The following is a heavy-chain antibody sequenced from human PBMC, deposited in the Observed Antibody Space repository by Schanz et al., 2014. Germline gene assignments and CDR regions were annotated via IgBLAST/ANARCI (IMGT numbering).Heavy chain of an antibody. CDR3: ARDRGYCGGGSYLTFDY. J-gene: IGHJ4*02. D-gene: IGHD2-15*01. V-gene: IGHV3-30-3*01. Sequence: QVQLVESGGGVVQPGGSLRLSCAVSGFTVSSNHMRWIRQAPGKWLEWVSVISYDGSNKYYADSVKGRFTISRDNSKNALNVQMDSLRGEDAAVYDCARDRGYCGGGSYLTFDYWGQGTLVTVSS. CDR1: GFTVSSNH. CDR2: ISYDGSNK.